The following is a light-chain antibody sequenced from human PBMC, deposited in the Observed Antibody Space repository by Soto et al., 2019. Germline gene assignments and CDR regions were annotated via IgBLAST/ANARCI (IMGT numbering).Light chain of an antibody. CDR1: SSNIGNNY. Sequence: QSVLAQPPSVSAAPGQKVTLSCSGSSSNIGNNYVSWYQQLPGTAPKLLIYENNKRPSGIPDRFSGSKSGTSATLGITGLQTGDEADYYCGTWDSSLSASYVFGTGTKVTV. CDR2: ENN. J-gene: IGLJ1*01. V-gene: IGLV1-51*02. CDR3: GTWDSSLSASYV.